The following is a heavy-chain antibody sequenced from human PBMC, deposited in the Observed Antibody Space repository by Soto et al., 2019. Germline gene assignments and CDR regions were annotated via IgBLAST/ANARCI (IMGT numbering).Heavy chain of an antibody. J-gene: IGHJ4*02. CDR2: INPILSMS. CDR1: GDTFNFYS. V-gene: IGHV1-69*02. CDR3: ATSYGSGYRAFDS. D-gene: IGHD3-10*01. Sequence: QVQLVQSGADVQRPGSSVRVSCKASGDTFNFYSINWVRQAPGLGLQWMGRINPILSMSNYAPRFQGRVTTTADKSTSTAYMELSSLRSEDTAMYYCATSYGSGYRAFDSWGQGALVTVSS.